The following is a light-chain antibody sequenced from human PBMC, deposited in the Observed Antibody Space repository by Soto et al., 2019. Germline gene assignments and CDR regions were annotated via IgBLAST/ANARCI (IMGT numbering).Light chain of an antibody. CDR2: DTS. V-gene: IGKV3D-20*02. Sequence: EIVFTQSPGTPSLSPGERATLSCRASQTLSNSFIAWYQQKPGQAPRLLIYDTSSRATGAPGRYSASGSGTDFTLTISRLEPEYFAVYYCQQRSIWLTFGGGTKVDIK. J-gene: IGKJ4*01. CDR1: QTLSNSF. CDR3: QQRSIWLT.